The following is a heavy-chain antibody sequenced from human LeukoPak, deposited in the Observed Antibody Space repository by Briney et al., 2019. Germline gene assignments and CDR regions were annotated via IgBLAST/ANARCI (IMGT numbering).Heavy chain of an antibody. J-gene: IGHJ5*02. Sequence: SETLSLTCTVSGGSISSYYWSWIRQPPGKGLEWIGYIYYSGSTNYNPSLKSRVTISVDTSKNQFSLKLSSVTAADTAVYYYASGSSSWYPFDPWGQGTLVTVSS. CDR2: IYYSGST. CDR1: GGSISSYY. D-gene: IGHD6-13*01. V-gene: IGHV4-59*08. CDR3: ASGSSSWYPFDP.